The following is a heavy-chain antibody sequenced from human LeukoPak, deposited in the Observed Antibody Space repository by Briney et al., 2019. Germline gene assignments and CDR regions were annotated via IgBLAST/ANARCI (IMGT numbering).Heavy chain of an antibody. V-gene: IGHV5-51*01. Sequence: LGESLKISCKGSGYSFASYWIGWVRQMPGKGLEWMGIIYPGDSDTRYSPSFQGQVTISADKSSSSAYLQWSSLRASDTAMYYCARNLYDTSGYYGYWGQGTLVTVSS. CDR1: GYSFASYW. CDR2: IYPGDSDT. D-gene: IGHD3-22*01. J-gene: IGHJ4*02. CDR3: ARNLYDTSGYYGY.